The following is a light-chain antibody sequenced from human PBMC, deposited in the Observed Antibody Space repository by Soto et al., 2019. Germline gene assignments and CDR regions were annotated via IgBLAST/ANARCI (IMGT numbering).Light chain of an antibody. CDR2: DVS. J-gene: IGLJ1*01. Sequence: QSALTQPASVSGSPGQSITISCTGTSSDVGGYKYVSWYQHHPGKGPKLMRYDVSNRPSGVSNRFSGSKSGNTASLTISGLQAEDEADYYCSSYTSSTTYVFGTGTKVTVL. CDR1: SSDVGGYKY. CDR3: SSYTSSTTYV. V-gene: IGLV2-14*01.